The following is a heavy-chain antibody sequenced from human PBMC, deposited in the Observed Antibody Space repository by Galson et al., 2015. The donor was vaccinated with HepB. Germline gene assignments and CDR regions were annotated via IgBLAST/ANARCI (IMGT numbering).Heavy chain of an antibody. CDR2: IYSGGST. CDR1: GFTVSSNY. J-gene: IGHJ6*02. Sequence: SLRLSCAASGFTVSSNYMSWVRQAPGKGLEWVSVIYSGGSTYYADSVKGRFTISRDNSKNTLYLQMNSLRAEDTAVYYCARGSAWVELSYYYSMDVWGQGTTVTVSS. V-gene: IGHV3-66*01. CDR3: ARGSAWVELSYYYSMDV. D-gene: IGHD6-13*01.